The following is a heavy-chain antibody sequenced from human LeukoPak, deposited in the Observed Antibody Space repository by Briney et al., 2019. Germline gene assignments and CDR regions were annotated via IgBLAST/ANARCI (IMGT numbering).Heavy chain of an antibody. CDR2: IYSGGST. J-gene: IGHJ2*01. V-gene: IGHV3-53*01. CDR1: GFTVNNNY. CDR3: ARRIAGTGTGGYFEP. D-gene: IGHD6-19*01. Sequence: PGGSLRLTCAASGFTVNNNYMTWVRQAPGKGLEWVSVIYSGGSTYYADSVKGRFTTSRDNAKSSLYLQMNSLRADDTAVYYCARRIAGTGTGGYFEPWGRGTLVSVSS.